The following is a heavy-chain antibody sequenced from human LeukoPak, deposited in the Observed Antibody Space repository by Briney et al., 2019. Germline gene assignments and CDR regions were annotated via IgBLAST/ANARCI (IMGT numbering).Heavy chain of an antibody. J-gene: IGHJ4*02. CDR2: TYYSGST. D-gene: IGHD3-3*01. CDR3: ARVLEDYDFWSGYVDY. CDR1: GGSISSHY. Sequence: KPSENLSLTCTVSGGSISSHYWSWIRQPPGKGLEWIGLTYYSGSTNFNPSLKSRVTISLDTSKNQFSLKLRSVTAADTAVYYCARVLEDYDFWSGYVDYWGQGTLVTVSS. V-gene: IGHV4-59*11.